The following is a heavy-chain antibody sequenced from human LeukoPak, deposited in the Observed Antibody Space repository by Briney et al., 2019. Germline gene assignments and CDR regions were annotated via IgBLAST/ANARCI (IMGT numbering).Heavy chain of an antibody. CDR2: INPNSGGT. V-gene: IGHV1-2*02. CDR1: GYTFTSYY. D-gene: IGHD6-13*01. CDR3: ARLSYSIAAAGFYFDY. Sequence: ASVKVSCKASGYTFTSYYMHWVRQAPGQGLEWMGWINPNSGGTNYAQKFQGRVTISADKSISTAYLQWSSLKASDTAMYYCARLSYSIAAAGFYFDYWGQGTLVTVSS. J-gene: IGHJ4*02.